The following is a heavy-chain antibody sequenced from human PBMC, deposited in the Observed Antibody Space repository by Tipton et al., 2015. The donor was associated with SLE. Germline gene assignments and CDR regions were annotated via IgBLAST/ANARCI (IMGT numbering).Heavy chain of an antibody. CDR1: DDSISSYY. J-gene: IGHJ5*02. V-gene: IGHV4-34*01. Sequence: TLSLTCTVSDDSISSYYWSWIRQSPGKGLEWIGEINHSGSTNYNPSLKARVTLSADTSKNQVSLRLTSVTAADTAVYYCATEGGNWFDPWGQGILVTVSS. CDR3: ATEGGNWFDP. CDR2: INHSGST. D-gene: IGHD2-15*01.